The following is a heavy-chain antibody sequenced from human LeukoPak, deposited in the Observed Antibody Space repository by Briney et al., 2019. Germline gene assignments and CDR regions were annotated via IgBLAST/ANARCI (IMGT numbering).Heavy chain of an antibody. V-gene: IGHV3-23*01. D-gene: IGHD2-21*01. CDR2: IYENGGTT. Sequence: GGSLRLSCVGSGFTFHSHAMSWVRQAPEKGLEFVSGIYENGGTTYYADSVKGRFSISRDNSKNTLYLQMDSLRGEDTAVYYCAKDFRIGYSAHFDYWGQGALVTVSS. J-gene: IGHJ4*02. CDR3: AKDFRIGYSAHFDY. CDR1: GFTFHSHA.